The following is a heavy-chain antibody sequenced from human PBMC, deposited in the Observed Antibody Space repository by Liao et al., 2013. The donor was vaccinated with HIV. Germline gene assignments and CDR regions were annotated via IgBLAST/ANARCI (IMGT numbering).Heavy chain of an antibody. Sequence: QVQLQQWGAGLLKPSETLSLTCAVYGGSFSGYYWSWIRQPPGKGLEWIGEINHSGSTNYNPSLKSRVTISVDTSKNQFSLKLSSVTAADTAVYYCAGPYISNYASWGQGTLVTVSS. V-gene: IGHV4-34*01. CDR2: INHSGST. J-gene: IGHJ5*02. CDR3: AGPYISNYAS. D-gene: IGHD4-11*01. CDR1: GGSFSGYY.